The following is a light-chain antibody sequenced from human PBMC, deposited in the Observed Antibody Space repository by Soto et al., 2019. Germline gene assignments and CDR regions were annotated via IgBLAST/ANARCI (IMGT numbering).Light chain of an antibody. V-gene: IGLV2-14*01. Sequence: QSALTQPASVSGSPGQSITISCTGTSSDVGGYNYVSWYQQHPGKAPKLMIYDVSNRPSGLSNRFSGSKSGNTASLTISGLQAEDEADYYCSSYTSSSTPYVFGTGTQLTVL. CDR2: DVS. CDR3: SSYTSSSTPYV. J-gene: IGLJ1*01. CDR1: SSDVGGYNY.